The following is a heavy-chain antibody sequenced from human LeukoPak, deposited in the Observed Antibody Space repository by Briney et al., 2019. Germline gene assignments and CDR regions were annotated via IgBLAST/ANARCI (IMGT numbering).Heavy chain of an antibody. J-gene: IGHJ5*02. V-gene: IGHV4-39*01. CDR1: GGSIRSSSYY. Sequence: PSETLSLTCAVSGGSIRSSSYYWGWIRQPPGKGLEWIWSIYYSGSTYYNPSLKSRVTISVDTSKNQFSLKLSSVAAAHTAVYYCARHRPATLRYYESSGSDWFDPWGQGTLVTVSS. CDR2: IYYSGST. CDR3: ARHRPATLRYYESSGSDWFDP. D-gene: IGHD3-22*01.